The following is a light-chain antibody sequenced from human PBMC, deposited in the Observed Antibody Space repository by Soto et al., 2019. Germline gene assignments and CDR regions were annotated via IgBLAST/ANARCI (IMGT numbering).Light chain of an antibody. CDR1: QSISSW. CDR3: QQHDPFPALT. J-gene: IGKJ4*01. Sequence: DLQMTQSPSTLSASVGDRVTITCRARQSISSWLAWYHQKPRKAPKLLIFDATTLETGVPSRFSGTGSGTDFKLTISSLQPEDVSTYYCQQHDPFPALTFGGGT. V-gene: IGKV1-5*01. CDR2: DAT.